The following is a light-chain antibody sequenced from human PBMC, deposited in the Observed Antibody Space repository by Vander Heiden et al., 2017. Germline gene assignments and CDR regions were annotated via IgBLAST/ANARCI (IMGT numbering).Light chain of an antibody. CDR3: QQYNHWPLT. J-gene: IGKJ4*01. CDR2: GAS. V-gene: IGKV3-15*01. Sequence: ETVMTQSPATLSVSPGERATLSCRASQSVSNNLAWYQQRPGQAPRLLIYGASTRATDIPARFSGSASGTEFTLTITSLQSEDFVVYYCQQYNHWPLTFGGGTKVEIK. CDR1: QSVSNN.